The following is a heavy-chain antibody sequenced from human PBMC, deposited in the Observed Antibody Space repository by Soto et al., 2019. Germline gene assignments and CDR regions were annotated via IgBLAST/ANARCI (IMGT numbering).Heavy chain of an antibody. V-gene: IGHV1-69*13. Sequence: GASVKVSCKASGGTFSSYAISWVRQAPGQGLEWMGGIIPIFGTANYAQKFQGRVTITADESTSTAYMELSSLRSEDTAVYYCARGGGRSWYGVEGYFDYWGQGTMVTVSS. CDR3: ARGGGRSWYGVEGYFDY. CDR1: GGTFSSYA. CDR2: IIPIFGTA. D-gene: IGHD6-13*01. J-gene: IGHJ4*02.